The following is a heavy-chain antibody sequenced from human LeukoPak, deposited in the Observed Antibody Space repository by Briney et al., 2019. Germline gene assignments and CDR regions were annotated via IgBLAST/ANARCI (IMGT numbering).Heavy chain of an antibody. CDR2: IYYSGIT. CDR1: GGSISRYY. D-gene: IGHD5/OR15-5a*01. CDR3: ARHLPDYYYYMDV. V-gene: IGHV4-59*08. J-gene: IGHJ6*03. Sequence: PSETLSLTCTVSGGSISRYYWSWIRQPPGKGLEWIGYIYYSGITKNNPSLKSRVTISVDTSKNQFSLKLSPVTAADTAVYYCARHLPDYYYYMDVWGKGTTVTISS.